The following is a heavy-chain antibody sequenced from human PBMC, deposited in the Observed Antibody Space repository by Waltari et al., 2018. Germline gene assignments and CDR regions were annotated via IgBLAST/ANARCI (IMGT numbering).Heavy chain of an antibody. V-gene: IGHV4-34*01. CDR2: INHRGNT. CDR1: GGSFSGYY. CDR3: ARRSVGRGPQFKPGRYGMDV. J-gene: IGHJ6*02. D-gene: IGHD2-15*01. Sequence: QVQLQQWGAGLLKPSETLSLTCAVHGGSFSGYYWSWIREPPGKGRKWIGEINHRGNTNCNTSHTSLVTISVDTSKNQFTLKLSSVTAADTAVYYCARRSVGRGPQFKPGRYGMDVWGQGTTVTVSS.